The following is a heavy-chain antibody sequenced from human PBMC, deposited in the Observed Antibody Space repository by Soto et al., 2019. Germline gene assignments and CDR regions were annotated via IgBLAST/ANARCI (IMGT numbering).Heavy chain of an antibody. CDR1: GFSLTTSGVG. J-gene: IGHJ4*02. Sequence: QITLNESGPTQVKPRQTLTLTCTFSGFSLTTSGVGVGWIHQSPGKAPEWLALIYWDDDKRYSPSLKSRLTITKYTSKNQVVLTMADLDPADTATYYCAHRVLRTVFGLVTTTAIYFDFWGQGTPVAVSS. D-gene: IGHD3-3*01. V-gene: IGHV2-5*02. CDR2: IYWDDDK. CDR3: AHRVLRTVFGLVTTTAIYFDF.